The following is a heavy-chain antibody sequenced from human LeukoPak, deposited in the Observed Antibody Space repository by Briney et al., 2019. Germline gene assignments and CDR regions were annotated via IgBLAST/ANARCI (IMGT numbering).Heavy chain of an antibody. CDR3: AKDLGYYDILTGLDY. CDR2: ISSSGSTT. D-gene: IGHD3-9*01. J-gene: IGHJ4*02. CDR1: GFTFSDYY. V-gene: IGHV3-11*01. Sequence: GGSLRLSCAASGFTFSDYYMSWIRQAPGKGLEWVSFISSSGSTTYYVDSVKGRFTLSRDNAKNSLYLQMNSLRAEDTAVYYCAKDLGYYDILTGLDYWGQGTLVTVSS.